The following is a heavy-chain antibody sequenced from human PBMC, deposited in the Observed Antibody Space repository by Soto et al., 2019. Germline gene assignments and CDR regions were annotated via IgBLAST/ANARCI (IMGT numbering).Heavy chain of an antibody. CDR2: INHSGST. Sequence: QVQLQQWGAGLLKPSETLSLTCAVYGGSFSGYYWTWIRQPPGTGLEWIGEINHSGSTNYNPSLKSRVTMSVDTSTNPFSLKMTSVTAADTAVYYCARDKITGLFDYWGKGTLVTVSS. CDR3: ARDKITGLFDY. V-gene: IGHV4-34*01. CDR1: GGSFSGYY. D-gene: IGHD2-8*02. J-gene: IGHJ4*02.